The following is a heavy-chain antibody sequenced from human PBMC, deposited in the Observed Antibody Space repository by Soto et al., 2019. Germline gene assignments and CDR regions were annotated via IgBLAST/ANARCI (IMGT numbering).Heavy chain of an antibody. V-gene: IGHV3-30-3*01. Sequence: GGSLRLSCAASGFTFSSYAMHWVRQAPGKGLEWVTVISYDGSNKYYADSVKGRFTISRDNSKNTLYLKMNSLRTEDTAVYYCARDCPPRGSSWYIKKDYYGMDVWGQGTTVTVSS. CDR3: ARDCPPRGSSWYIKKDYYGMDV. CDR2: ISYDGSNK. J-gene: IGHJ6*02. CDR1: GFTFSSYA. D-gene: IGHD6-13*01.